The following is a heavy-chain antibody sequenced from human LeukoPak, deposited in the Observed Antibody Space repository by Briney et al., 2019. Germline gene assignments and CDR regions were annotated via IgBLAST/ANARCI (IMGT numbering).Heavy chain of an antibody. CDR3: ARVSSRYNWNYYRAFDI. CDR1: GFTFSSYS. J-gene: IGHJ3*02. Sequence: KPGGSLRLSCAASGFTFSSYSMNWVRQPPGKGLEWIGEINHSGSTNYNPSLKSRVTISVDTSKNQFSLKLSSVTAADTAVYYCARVSSRYNWNYYRAFDIWGQGKMVTVSS. CDR2: INHSGST. V-gene: IGHV4-34*01. D-gene: IGHD1-7*01.